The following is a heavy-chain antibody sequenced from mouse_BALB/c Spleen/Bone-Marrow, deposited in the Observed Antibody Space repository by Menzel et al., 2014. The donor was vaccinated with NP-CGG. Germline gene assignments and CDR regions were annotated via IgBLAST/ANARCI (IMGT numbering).Heavy chain of an antibody. CDR2: IYPGDGDT. D-gene: IGHD1-1*01. Sequence: VKLMESGAELVRPGSSVKISCKASGYAFSKYWMNWMKRRPGQGLEWIGQIYPGDGDTNYNGKFKGKATLTADKSSSTAYMQLSSLTSEDSAVYFCASRGDYSYAMDYWGQGTSVTVSS. J-gene: IGHJ4*01. CDR3: ASRGDYSYAMDY. V-gene: IGHV1-80*01. CDR1: GYAFSKYW.